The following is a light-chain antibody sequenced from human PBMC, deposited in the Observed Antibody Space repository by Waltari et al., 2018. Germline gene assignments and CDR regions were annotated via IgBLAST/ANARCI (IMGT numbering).Light chain of an antibody. J-gene: IGKJ4*01. CDR2: GAS. CDR1: QNINSN. CDR3: QQYNNWPPS. Sequence: EIVMTQSPATLSVSPGERVTLSCRASQNINSNLAWYQQKAGQAPRLLIYGASTRATGIPARFSGSESGTEFTLTISSLQSEDFAVYYCQQYNNWPPSFGGGTKVEIK. V-gene: IGKV3-15*01.